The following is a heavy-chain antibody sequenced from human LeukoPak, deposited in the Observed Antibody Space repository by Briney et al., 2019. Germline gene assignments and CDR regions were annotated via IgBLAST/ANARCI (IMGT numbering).Heavy chain of an antibody. CDR2: ISGSGGST. Sequence: PGGSLRLSCAASGFTFSSYAMSWVRQAPGKGLEWVSAISGSGGSTYYADSVKGRFTISRDNSKNTLYLQMNSLRAEDTAVYYCAITIKHDSSGYYYGGLIGWGQGTLVTVSS. CDR1: GFTFSSYA. J-gene: IGHJ4*02. CDR3: AITIKHDSSGYYYGGLIG. V-gene: IGHV3-23*01. D-gene: IGHD3-22*01.